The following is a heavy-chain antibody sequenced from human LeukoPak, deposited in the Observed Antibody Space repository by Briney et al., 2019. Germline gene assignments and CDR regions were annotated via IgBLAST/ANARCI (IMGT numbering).Heavy chain of an antibody. J-gene: IGHJ4*02. Sequence: ASVKVSCKASGYTFTGYYMHWVRQAPGQGLEWMGWMNPNNGATHYAQKFQGRVSMTRDTSISTAYLDLGSLGSDDSAVYFCVRGIMYGDYGTFDSWGQGTLVTVSS. V-gene: IGHV1-2*02. D-gene: IGHD4-17*01. CDR1: GYTFTGYY. CDR2: MNPNNGAT. CDR3: VRGIMYGDYGTFDS.